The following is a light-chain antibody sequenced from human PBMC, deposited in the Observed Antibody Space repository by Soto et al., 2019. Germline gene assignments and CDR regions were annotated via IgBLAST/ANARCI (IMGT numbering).Light chain of an antibody. V-gene: IGKV1-5*01. CDR1: QSISTW. CDR3: QQYNSYSWT. J-gene: IGKJ1*01. CDR2: DAS. Sequence: IQMTQSPSSLSASVGDRVTITCWASQSISTWLAWYQQKPGKAPKLLIYDASSLESGVPSRFGGGGSGTEFTLTISSLQPDDFATYYCQQYNSYSWTFGQGTKVDI.